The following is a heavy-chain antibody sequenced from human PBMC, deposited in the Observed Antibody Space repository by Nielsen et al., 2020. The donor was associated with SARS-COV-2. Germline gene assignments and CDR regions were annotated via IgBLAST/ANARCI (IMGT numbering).Heavy chain of an antibody. CDR1: GLSFNYAW. D-gene: IGHD3-9*01. Sequence: GGSLRLSCAASGLSFNYAWMTWVRQAPGKGLQWVGHIRSKTSDGTTDYAGAVKGRFTISRDDSTDTVYLQMNSLKTEDTGVYYCCKDVPLTGGGAIRYWGQGTLVTVSS. V-gene: IGHV3-15*01. CDR3: CKDVPLTGGGAIRY. J-gene: IGHJ4*02. CDR2: IRSKTSDGTT.